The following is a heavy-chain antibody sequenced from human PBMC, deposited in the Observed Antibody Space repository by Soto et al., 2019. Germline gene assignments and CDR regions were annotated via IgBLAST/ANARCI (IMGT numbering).Heavy chain of an antibody. CDR3: ARGALYAFYLDV. Sequence: EVQLVESGGGLGQPGGSLRLSCAASGFTFSSYWLHWARQAPGKGLMWVSRIKSDGITTNYADSVKGRFTISRDNARNTVYLQMNSLRGDDTAVYFCARGALYAFYLDVWGKGTTVTVSS. CDR2: IKSDGITT. D-gene: IGHD3-16*01. J-gene: IGHJ6*03. CDR1: GFTFSSYW. V-gene: IGHV3-74*01.